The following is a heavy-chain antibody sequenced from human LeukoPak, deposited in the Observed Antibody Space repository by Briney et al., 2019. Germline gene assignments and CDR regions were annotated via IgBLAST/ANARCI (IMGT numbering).Heavy chain of an antibody. CDR2: ISGSGGST. Sequence: GGSLRLSCAASGFTFSSYAMSWVRQAPGKGLEWGSAISGSGGSTYYADSVKGRFTISGDHSKNTLYLQMNSLRAEDTAVYYCAKGISGSYPYYFDYWGQGTLVTVSS. CDR3: AKGISGSYPYYFDY. V-gene: IGHV3-23*01. J-gene: IGHJ4*02. D-gene: IGHD1-26*01. CDR1: GFTFSSYA.